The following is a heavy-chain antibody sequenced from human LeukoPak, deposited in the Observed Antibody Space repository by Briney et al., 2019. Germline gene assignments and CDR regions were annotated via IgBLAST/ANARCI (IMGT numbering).Heavy chain of an antibody. CDR2: IYTSGST. CDR1: GGSISSYY. V-gene: IGHV4-4*07. J-gene: IGHJ4*02. Sequence: SETLSLTCTVSGGSISSYYWSWIWQPAGKGLEWIGRIYTSGSTNYSPSLKSRVTMSVDTSKNQFSLRLSSVNAADTAVYYCAREGGPYRPLDYSGQGTLVTVAS. CDR3: AREGGPYRPLDY.